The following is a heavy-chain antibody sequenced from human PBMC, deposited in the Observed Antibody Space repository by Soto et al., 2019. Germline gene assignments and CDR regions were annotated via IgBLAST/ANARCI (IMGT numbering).Heavy chain of an antibody. CDR2: IKIKTDGGTT. CDR3: TPDSRVFGDDEFYY. Sequence: GGSLRLSCAASGFTFSNAWMSWVRQAPGKGLEWVGRIKIKTDGGTTHYAAPVKGRFPISSDESKNTLYLQMNSLKTEDTAVYFCTPDSRVFGDDEFYYLGQRTLVTVSS. CDR1: GFTFSNAW. J-gene: IGHJ4*02. D-gene: IGHD4-17*01. V-gene: IGHV3-15*01.